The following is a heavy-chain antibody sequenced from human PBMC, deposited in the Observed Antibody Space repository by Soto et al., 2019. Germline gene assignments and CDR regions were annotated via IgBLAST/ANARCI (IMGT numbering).Heavy chain of an antibody. Sequence: QEQLVQSGAEVKTPGYSVKVSCKASGGTFSNHAISWVRQAPGQGLEWMGGIIPIFGAATNAQKFQGRVKVTADKYRGIAYMEVTSLRSEDTAVYYCARGRGFYSSSDEFYFYSMDVWGQGTTVTVSS. J-gene: IGHJ6*02. V-gene: IGHV1-69*06. CDR2: IIPIFGAA. D-gene: IGHD6-6*01. CDR1: GGTFSNHA. CDR3: ARGRGFYSSSDEFYFYSMDV.